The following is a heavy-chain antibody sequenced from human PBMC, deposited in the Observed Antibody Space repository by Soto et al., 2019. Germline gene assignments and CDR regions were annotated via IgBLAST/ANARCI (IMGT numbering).Heavy chain of an antibody. CDR1: GGTFSDLA. Sequence: QVHLVQSGAEVKKPGSSVKVSCKTSGGTFSDLAFSWVRQAPRQGLEWVGGIIPLFGTPNYAREFQGRVSISANESSTTVYMELRSLRSEDTAVYYCASERVAEMAPGGYFDNWGQGTLVTVSS. CDR2: IIPLFGTP. CDR3: ASERVAEMAPGGYFDN. J-gene: IGHJ4*02. V-gene: IGHV1-69*01. D-gene: IGHD2-8*01.